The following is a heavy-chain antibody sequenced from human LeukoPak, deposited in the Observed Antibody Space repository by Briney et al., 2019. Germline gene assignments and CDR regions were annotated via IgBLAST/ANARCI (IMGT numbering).Heavy chain of an antibody. Sequence: SETLSLTCTVSGSMCNYYWSWIRQPPGKGLEWIGYIHYNGITNYSPSLKSRVTMSLDTSKNQVSLKLNSVSAADTAVYYCARHSAHASTNDAFDIWGQGTMVTVSS. CDR1: GSMCNYY. D-gene: IGHD2-2*01. V-gene: IGHV4-59*08. J-gene: IGHJ3*02. CDR2: IHYNGIT. CDR3: ARHSAHASTNDAFDI.